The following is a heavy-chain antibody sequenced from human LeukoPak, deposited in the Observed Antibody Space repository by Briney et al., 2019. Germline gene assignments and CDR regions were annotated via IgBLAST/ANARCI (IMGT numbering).Heavy chain of an antibody. D-gene: IGHD1-7*01. CDR1: GFTFSSFA. J-gene: IGHJ4*02. Sequence: PGGSLRLSCAASGFTFSSFAMHWGRQAPGKGLEWVSGISPSGDIKYYVDSVKGRFTVSRDNSKNTLYLQINSLRDEDTAVYYCAKKGRGRNYSPFDYWGQGTLVTVSS. V-gene: IGHV3-23*01. CDR3: AKKGRGRNYSPFDY. CDR2: ISPSGDIK.